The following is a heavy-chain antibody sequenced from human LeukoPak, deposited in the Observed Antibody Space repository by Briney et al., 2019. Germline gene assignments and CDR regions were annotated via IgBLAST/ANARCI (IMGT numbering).Heavy chain of an antibody. CDR1: GYSISSGYY. V-gene: IGHV4-38-2*02. D-gene: IGHD3-22*01. J-gene: IGHJ3*02. CDR2: IYYSGST. Sequence: PSETLSLTCTVSGYSISSGYYWGWIRQPPGKGLEWIGSIYYSGSTNYNPSLKSRVSISVDTSKNQFSLKLNSVTAADTAVYYCARVWGVTDFYDSRGAFDIWGQGTMVTVSS. CDR3: ARVWGVTDFYDSRGAFDI.